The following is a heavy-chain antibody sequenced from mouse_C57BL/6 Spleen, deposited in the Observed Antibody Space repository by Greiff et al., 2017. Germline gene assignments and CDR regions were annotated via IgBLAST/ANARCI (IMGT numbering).Heavy chain of an antibody. CDR1: GYTFTDYY. V-gene: IGHV1-75*01. CDR3: ARSEDYGTDY. D-gene: IGHD1-1*01. CDR2: IFPGSGST. Sequence: QVPLTESGPELVKPGASVKISCKASGYTFTDYYLNWVKQRPGQGLEWIGWIFPGSGSTYYNEQFKGKATLTVDKSSSTAYMLLSSLTSEDSAVYFCARSEDYGTDYWGQGTTLTVSS. J-gene: IGHJ2*01.